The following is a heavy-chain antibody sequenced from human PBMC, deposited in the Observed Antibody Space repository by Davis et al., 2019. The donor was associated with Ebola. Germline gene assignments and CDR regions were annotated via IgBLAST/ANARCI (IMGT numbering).Heavy chain of an antibody. V-gene: IGHV1-46*01. CDR3: ARTPIYGYYPNYFDY. CDR2: INPSGGST. J-gene: IGHJ4*02. D-gene: IGHD5-18*01. CDR1: GYTFTSYY. Sequence: ASVKVSCKASGYTFTSYYMHWVRQAPGQGLEWMGIINPSGGSTSYAQKFQGRVTMTRDTSTSTVYMELSSLRSEDTAVYYCARTPIYGYYPNYFDYWGQGTLVTVSS.